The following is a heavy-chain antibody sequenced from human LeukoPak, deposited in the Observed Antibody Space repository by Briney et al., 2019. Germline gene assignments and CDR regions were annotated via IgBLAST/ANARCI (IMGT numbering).Heavy chain of an antibody. Sequence: GGSLRLSCAASGFTFSSYDMHWVRQATGKGLEWVSTIGSAGNTYYPDTVKGRFTISRENAKNSLYLQMNSLRAGDTAVYYCARGWGTSGWYVPTIWGQGTMVTVSS. V-gene: IGHV3-13*04. J-gene: IGHJ3*02. CDR3: ARGWGTSGWYVPTI. CDR1: GFTFSSYD. D-gene: IGHD6-19*01. CDR2: IGSAGNT.